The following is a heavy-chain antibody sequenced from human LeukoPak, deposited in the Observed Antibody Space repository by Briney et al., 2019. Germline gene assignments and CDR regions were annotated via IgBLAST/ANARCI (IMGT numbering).Heavy chain of an antibody. J-gene: IGHJ4*02. Sequence: GGSLRLSCAASGFSFSHYAMTWLRQAPGKGLEWVSVIYSGGSTYYADSVKGRFTISRDNSKNTLYLQMSSLRAEDTAVYYCARGRVEMATEYYFDYWGQGTLVTVSS. CDR3: ARGRVEMATEYYFDY. V-gene: IGHV3-66*01. CDR2: IYSGGST. CDR1: GFSFSHYA. D-gene: IGHD5-12*01.